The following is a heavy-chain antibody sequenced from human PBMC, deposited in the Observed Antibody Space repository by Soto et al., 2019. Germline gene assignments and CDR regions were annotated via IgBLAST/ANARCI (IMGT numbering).Heavy chain of an antibody. CDR3: AREVSLWFGELLGWFDP. V-gene: IGHV3-11*06. CDR1: GFTFSDYY. CDR2: ISSSSSYT. D-gene: IGHD3-10*01. J-gene: IGHJ5*02. Sequence: QVQLVESGGGLVKPGGSLRLSCAASGFTFSDYYMSWIRQAPGKGLEWVSYISSSSSYTNYADSVKGRFTISRDNAKNSLYLQMNSLGAEDAAVYYCAREVSLWFGELLGWFDPWGPGTLVTGSS.